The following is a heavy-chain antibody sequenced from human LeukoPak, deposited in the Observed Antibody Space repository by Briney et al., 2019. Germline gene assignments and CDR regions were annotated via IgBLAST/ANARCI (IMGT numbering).Heavy chain of an antibody. V-gene: IGHV3-30*03. Sequence: GGSLRLSCEASGFTFSTYGMHWVRQAPGKGLEWVAVISNDGTYKYYADSVKGRFTLSRDNSKNTLYLQMNSLRIEDSAVYYCGRSGDLSPYFDHWGQGTLVTVSS. CDR1: GFTFSTYG. J-gene: IGHJ4*02. D-gene: IGHD1-26*01. CDR3: GRSGDLSPYFDH. CDR2: ISNDGTYK.